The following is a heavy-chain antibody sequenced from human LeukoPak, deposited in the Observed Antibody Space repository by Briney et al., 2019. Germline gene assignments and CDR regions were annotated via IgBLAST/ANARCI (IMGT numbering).Heavy chain of an antibody. D-gene: IGHD3-22*01. J-gene: IGHJ3*02. V-gene: IGHV3-30*18. CDR2: ISYDGSNK. Sequence: PGGSLRLSCAASGFTFSSYGMHWVRQAPGKGLEWVAVISYDGSNKYYADSVKGRFTISRDNSKNTLYLQMNSLRAEDTAVYYCAKDAYYYDSSGAFDIWGQGAMVTVSS. CDR1: GFTFSSYG. CDR3: AKDAYYYDSSGAFDI.